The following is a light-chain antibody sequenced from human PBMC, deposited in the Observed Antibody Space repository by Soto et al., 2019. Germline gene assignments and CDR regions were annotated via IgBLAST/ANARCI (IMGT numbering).Light chain of an antibody. Sequence: IVMTQSPATLPVSPGERATLSCRATQRVSTNLAGYQQKPGQAPRLLIYAASSRATGVPARFSGSGSGTEFTLTISSLQSEDFALYYCQQYNNWPYTFGQGTRLEVK. J-gene: IGKJ2*01. CDR3: QQYNNWPYT. CDR2: AAS. V-gene: IGKV3-15*01. CDR1: QRVSTN.